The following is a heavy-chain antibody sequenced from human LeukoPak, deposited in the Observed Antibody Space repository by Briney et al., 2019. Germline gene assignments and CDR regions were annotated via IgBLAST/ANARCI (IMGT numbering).Heavy chain of an antibody. CDR2: INPNSGGT. CDR3: ARVNQNQWLSLDY. Sequence: GASVKVSWKASGYTFTVYYMHWVRQAPGQGLEWMGWINPNSGGTNYAQKFQGRGTMTRDTSISTAYMELSRLRSDDTAVYYCARVNQNQWLSLDYWGQGTLVTVSS. V-gene: IGHV1-2*02. D-gene: IGHD3-22*01. CDR1: GYTFTVYY. J-gene: IGHJ4*02.